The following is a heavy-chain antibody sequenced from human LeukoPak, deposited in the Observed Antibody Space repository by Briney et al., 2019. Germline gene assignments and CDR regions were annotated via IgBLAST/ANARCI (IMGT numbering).Heavy chain of an antibody. CDR2: ITANGDST. D-gene: IGHD2-21*02. Sequence: GGSLRLSCAASGFSFAYYAMHWVRQASGKGLEWVSLITANGDSTYYADSVKGRFTISRDNSKNSLSLQMNSLRTEDTALYYCAKDIEAGTAGFSFDYWGQGTLVAVSS. V-gene: IGHV3-43*02. CDR1: GFSFAYYA. J-gene: IGHJ4*02. CDR3: AKDIEAGTAGFSFDY.